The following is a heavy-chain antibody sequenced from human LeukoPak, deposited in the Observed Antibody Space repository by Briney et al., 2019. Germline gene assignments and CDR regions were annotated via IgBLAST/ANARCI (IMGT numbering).Heavy chain of an antibody. CDR3: ARHGSYGYGTYGMDV. J-gene: IGHJ6*02. V-gene: IGHV4-59*08. CDR1: GGSISSYY. Sequence: SETLSLTCTVSGGSISSYYWSWIRQPPGKGLEWIGYIYYSGSTNYNPSLKSRVTISVGTSKNQFSLKLSSVTAADTAVYYCARHGSYGYGTYGMDVWGQGTTVTVSS. D-gene: IGHD5-18*01. CDR2: IYYSGST.